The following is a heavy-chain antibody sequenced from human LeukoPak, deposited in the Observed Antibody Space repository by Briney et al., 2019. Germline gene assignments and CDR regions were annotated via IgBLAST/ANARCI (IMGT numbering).Heavy chain of an antibody. CDR2: IYTSGST. D-gene: IGHD1-26*01. CDR3: ARHTVDPYSGSYYLDY. Sequence: SETLSLTCVVSGGSISGYYWSWIRQPPGKGLEWIGYIYTSGSTNYNPSLKSRVTISVDTSKNQFSLKLSSVTAADTAVYYCARHTVDPYSGSYYLDYWGQGTLVTVSS. CDR1: GGSISGYY. V-gene: IGHV4-4*09. J-gene: IGHJ4*02.